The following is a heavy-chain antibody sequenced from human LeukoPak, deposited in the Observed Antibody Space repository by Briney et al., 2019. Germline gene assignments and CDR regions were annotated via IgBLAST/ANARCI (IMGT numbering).Heavy chain of an antibody. CDR3: ADDTGSGSYYNEPLSAY. V-gene: IGHV3-23*01. CDR2: ISGSGGST. CDR1: GFTFSSYA. D-gene: IGHD3-10*01. Sequence: GGSLRLSCAASGFTFSSYAMSWVRQAPGKGLEWVSAISGSGGSTYYADSVKGRFTISRDNSKNTLYLQMNSLRAEDTAVYYCADDTGSGSYYNEPLSAYWGQGTLVTVSS. J-gene: IGHJ4*02.